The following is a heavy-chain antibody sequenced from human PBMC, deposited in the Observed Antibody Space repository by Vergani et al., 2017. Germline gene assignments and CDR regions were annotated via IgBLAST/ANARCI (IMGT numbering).Heavy chain of an antibody. CDR2: IWYDGSNK. J-gene: IGHJ4*02. CDR3: ARGVVVAATPPFDY. V-gene: IGHV3-33*08. Sequence: VQLVESGGGLVQPGGSLRLSCAASGFTVSSNYMSWVRQAPGKGLEWVAVIWYDGSNKYYADSVKGRFTISRDNSKNTLYLQMNSLRAEDTAVYYCARGVVVAATPPFDYWGQGTLVTVSS. CDR1: GFTVSSNY. D-gene: IGHD2-15*01.